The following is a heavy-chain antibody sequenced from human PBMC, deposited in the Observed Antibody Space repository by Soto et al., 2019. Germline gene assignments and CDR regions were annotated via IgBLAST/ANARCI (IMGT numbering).Heavy chain of an antibody. V-gene: IGHV1-69*01. CDR1: GGTFSSHV. Sequence: QVQLVQSGPEVKKPGSSVKVSCKASGGTFSSHVFTWVRQAPGRGLEWMGGIIPMFGTANPAQKFQGRVTLIADESTNTAYLELRSLRSEDTAVYYCARASRDCSGRTCFPLPTAEYFRHWGQGTLLTVSS. D-gene: IGHD2-15*01. CDR2: IIPMFGTA. CDR3: ARASRDCSGRTCFPLPTAEYFRH. J-gene: IGHJ1*01.